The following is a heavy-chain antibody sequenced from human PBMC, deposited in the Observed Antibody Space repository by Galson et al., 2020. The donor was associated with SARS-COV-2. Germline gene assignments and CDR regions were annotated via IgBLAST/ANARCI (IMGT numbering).Heavy chain of an antibody. CDR2: IKSKTDGGTT. D-gene: IGHD3-16*02. J-gene: IGHJ3*02. CDR1: GFTFSNAW. CDR3: TTGRHMITFGGVIVIPGYDAFDI. Sequence: GGSLRLSCAASGFTFSNAWMSWVRQAPGKGLEWVGRIKSKTDGGTTDYAAPVKGRFTISRDDSKNTLYLQMNSLKTEDTAVYYCTTGRHMITFGGVIVIPGYDAFDIWGQGTMVTVSS. V-gene: IGHV3-15*01.